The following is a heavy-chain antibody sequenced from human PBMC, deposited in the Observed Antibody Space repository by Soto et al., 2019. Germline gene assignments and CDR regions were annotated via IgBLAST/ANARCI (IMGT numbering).Heavy chain of an antibody. J-gene: IGHJ4*02. CDR2: ISWNSGSI. CDR3: ALSFKGVYSPTLDY. CDR1: GFTFDDYA. Sequence: GGSLRLSCAASGFTFDDYAMHWVRQAPGKGLEWVSGISWNSGSIGYADSVKGRFTISRDNAKNSLYLQMNSLRAEDTALYYCALSFKGVYSPTLDYGGQGPWVPFSS. D-gene: IGHD3-10*01. V-gene: IGHV3-9*01.